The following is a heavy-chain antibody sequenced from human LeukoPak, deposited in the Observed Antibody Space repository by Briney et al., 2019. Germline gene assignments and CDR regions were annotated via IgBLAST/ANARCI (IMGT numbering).Heavy chain of an antibody. J-gene: IGHJ5*02. V-gene: IGHV1-69*13. Sequence: SVKVSCKASGGTFSSYAISWVRQAPGQGLEWMGGIIPIFGTANYAQKFQGRVTITADVSTSTAYMELSSLRSEDTAVYYCARESPGVVVTSKYNWFDPWGQGTLVTVSS. CDR1: GGTFSSYA. CDR3: ARESPGVVVTSKYNWFDP. D-gene: IGHD2-21*02. CDR2: IIPIFGTA.